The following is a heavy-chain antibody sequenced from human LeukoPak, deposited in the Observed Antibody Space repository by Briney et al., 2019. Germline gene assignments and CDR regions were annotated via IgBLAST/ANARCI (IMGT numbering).Heavy chain of an antibody. V-gene: IGHV4-34*01. J-gene: IGHJ4*02. CDR1: GGSFRGYY. CDR2: INHRGST. Sequence: PSETLSLTCAVYGGSFRGYYWSWVRHPPGKGLEWIGEINHRGSTKYNPSLKSRVTISVDTSKTQFSLNLRSATAADTAVYYCARGAILTGYSYWGQGTLVTVSS. CDR3: ARGAILTGYSY. D-gene: IGHD3-9*01.